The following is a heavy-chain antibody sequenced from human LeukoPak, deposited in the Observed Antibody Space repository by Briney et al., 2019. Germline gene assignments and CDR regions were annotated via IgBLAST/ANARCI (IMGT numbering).Heavy chain of an antibody. J-gene: IGHJ4*02. CDR3: ARERMDDSSGKALQYLDY. D-gene: IGHD3-22*01. Sequence: GGSLRLSCSASGFTFSSYDMHWVRQVTGKGLEWVSAIDTVGDTYYPGSVKGRFIISRENAKNSFYLQLNSLRAGDTAVYYCARERMDDSSGKALQYLDYWGQGTLVTVSS. V-gene: IGHV3-13*04. CDR1: GFTFSSYD. CDR2: IDTVGDT.